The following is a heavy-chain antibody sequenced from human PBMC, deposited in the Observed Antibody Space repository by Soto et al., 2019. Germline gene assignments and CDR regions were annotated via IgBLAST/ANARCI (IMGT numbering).Heavy chain of an antibody. CDR1: GGSVSSGSYY. CDR2: IYYSGST. Sequence: QVQLQESGPGLVKPSETLSLTCTVSGGSVSSGSYYWSWIRQPPGKGLEWIGYIYYSGSTNYNPSPKSRVTISVDTSKNQFSLKLSSVTAADTAVYYCASKGSGSYASVDYWGQGTLVTVSS. D-gene: IGHD3-10*01. CDR3: ASKGSGSYASVDY. J-gene: IGHJ4*02. V-gene: IGHV4-61*01.